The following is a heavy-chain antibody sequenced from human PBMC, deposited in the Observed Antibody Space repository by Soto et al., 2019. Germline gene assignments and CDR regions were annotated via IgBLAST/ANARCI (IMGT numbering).Heavy chain of an antibody. J-gene: IGHJ3*02. CDR1: GFTFSSYA. CDR2: ISGSGGST. V-gene: IGHV3-23*01. CDR3: ARAPHDFWSGYAFDI. D-gene: IGHD3-3*01. Sequence: PGGSLRLSCAASGFTFSSYAMSWVRQAPGKGLEWASAISGSGGSTYYADSVKGRFTISRDNSKNTLYLQMNGLRAEDTAVYYCARAPHDFWSGYAFDIWGQGTMVTVSS.